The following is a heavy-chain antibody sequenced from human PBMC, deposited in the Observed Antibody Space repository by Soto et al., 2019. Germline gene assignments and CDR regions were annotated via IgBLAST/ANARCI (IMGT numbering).Heavy chain of an antibody. D-gene: IGHD3-22*01. V-gene: IGHV3-33*01. CDR3: ARDRGSGYYLGPHWFEP. CDR1: VFTFSSYG. Sequence: PGGSLRLSCAASVFTFSSYGMHWVRQAPGKGLEWVAVIWYDGSNKYYADSVKGRFTISRDNSKNTLYLQMNSLRAEDTAVYYCARDRGSGYYLGPHWFEPWGQGTMVTVSS. CDR2: IWYDGSNK. J-gene: IGHJ5*02.